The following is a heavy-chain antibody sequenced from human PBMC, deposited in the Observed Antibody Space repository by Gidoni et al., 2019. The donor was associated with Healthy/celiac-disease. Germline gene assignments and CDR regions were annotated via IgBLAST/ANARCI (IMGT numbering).Heavy chain of an antibody. CDR2: INHSGST. CDR3: ASADFWSGNSVGMDV. V-gene: IGHV4-34*01. J-gene: IGHJ6*02. CDR1: GGSFSGYY. D-gene: IGHD3-3*01. Sequence: QVQLQQCGAGLLQPSETLSLTSAVYGGSFSGYYWSWIRQPPGKGLEWIGEINHSGSTNYNPSLKSRVTISVDTSKNQFSLKLSSVTAADTAVYYCASADFWSGNSVGMDVWGQGTTVTVSS.